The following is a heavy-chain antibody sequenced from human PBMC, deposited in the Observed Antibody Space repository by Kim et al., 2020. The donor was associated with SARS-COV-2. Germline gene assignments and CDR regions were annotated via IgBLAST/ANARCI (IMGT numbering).Heavy chain of an antibody. CDR1: GGSFSGYY. J-gene: IGHJ4*02. Sequence: SETLSLTCAVYGGSFSGYYWSWIRQPPGKGLEWIGEINHSGSTNYNPSLKSRVTISVDTSKNQFSLKLSSVTAADTAVYYCARAWDYWGQGTLVTVSS. CDR2: INHSGST. V-gene: IGHV4-34*01. CDR3: ARAWDY.